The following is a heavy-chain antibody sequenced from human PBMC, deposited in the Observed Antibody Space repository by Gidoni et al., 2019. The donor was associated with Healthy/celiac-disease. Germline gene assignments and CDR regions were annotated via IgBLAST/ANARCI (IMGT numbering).Heavy chain of an antibody. J-gene: IGHJ4*02. D-gene: IGHD3-22*01. CDR1: GFPFTSSA. CDR2: IVVGSGNT. V-gene: IGHV1-58*01. Sequence: QMQLVQSGPEVKKPGTSGKVSCKASGFPFTSSAVQWVRQARGQRLEWIGWIVVGSGNTNYAQKFQERVTITRDMSTSTAYMELSSLRSEDTAVYYCAADLPNYYDSSGYYVGGYWGQGTLVTVSS. CDR3: AADLPNYYDSSGYYVGGY.